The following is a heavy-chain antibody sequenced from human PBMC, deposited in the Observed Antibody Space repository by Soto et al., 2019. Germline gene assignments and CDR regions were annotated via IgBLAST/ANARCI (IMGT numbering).Heavy chain of an antibody. Sequence: PWGSLRLSCAASGFTFIGSAMHFVRHSAWKWLEWVGRIRSKANSYATAYAASVKGRFTISRDDSKNTAYLQMNSLKTEDTAVYYCTRQASSRHPSPGMDVWGQGTTVTVSS. V-gene: IGHV3-73*01. J-gene: IGHJ6*02. CDR2: IRSKANSYAT. CDR1: GFTFIGSA. D-gene: IGHD6-13*01. CDR3: TRQASSRHPSPGMDV.